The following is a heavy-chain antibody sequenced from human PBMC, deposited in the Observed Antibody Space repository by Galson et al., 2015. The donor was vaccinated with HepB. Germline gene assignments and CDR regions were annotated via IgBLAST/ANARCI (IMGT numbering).Heavy chain of an antibody. J-gene: IGHJ4*02. CDR2: IYPGDSDT. CDR3: ARHGDYGGKGGGENDY. D-gene: IGHD4-23*01. Sequence: QSGAEVKKPGESLKISCQGSGYSFTNYLIGWVRQMPGKGLEWMGIIYPGDSDTRYSPSFQGQVTISVDKSISTAYLQWSSLKASDTAMYYCARHGDYGGKGGGENDYWGQGTLVTVSS. V-gene: IGHV5-51*01. CDR1: GYSFTNYL.